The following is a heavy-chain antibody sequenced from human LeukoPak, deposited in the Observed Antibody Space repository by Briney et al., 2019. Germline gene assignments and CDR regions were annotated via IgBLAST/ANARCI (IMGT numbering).Heavy chain of an antibody. CDR3: AKDLVTGSLDY. CDR2: ISSSGGST. D-gene: IGHD3-10*01. CDR1: GFTFSSYA. J-gene: IGHJ4*02. Sequence: GGSRRLSCAASGFTFSSYAMSWVRQAPGKGLEWVSSISSSGGSTYYADSVRGRFTISRDNSKNTLYLQMNSLRAEDTAIYYCAKDLVTGSLDYWGQGTLVTVSS. V-gene: IGHV3-23*01.